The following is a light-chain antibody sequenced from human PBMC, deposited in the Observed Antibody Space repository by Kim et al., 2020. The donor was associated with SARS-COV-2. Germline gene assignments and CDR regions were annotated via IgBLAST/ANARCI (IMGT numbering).Light chain of an antibody. CDR1: RRVSSSY. V-gene: IGKV3-20*01. Sequence: SPGERANLACRASRRVSSSYLAWYQQKPGQTPRLLIYGASSRATGIPDRFSGSGSGTDFTLTISRLEPEDFAVYYCQQYGSSPWTFGQGTKVDIK. CDR2: GAS. CDR3: QQYGSSPWT. J-gene: IGKJ1*01.